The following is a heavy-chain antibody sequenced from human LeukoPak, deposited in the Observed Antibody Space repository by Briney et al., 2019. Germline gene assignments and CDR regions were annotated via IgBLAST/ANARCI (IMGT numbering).Heavy chain of an antibody. CDR2: IYYSRST. V-gene: IGHV4-39*01. CDR1: GGSISSSSYY. Sequence: SETLSLTCTVSGGSISSSSYYWGWIRQPPGKGLEWIGSIYYSRSTYYNPSLKSRVTISVDTSKNQFSLKLSSLTAADTAVYHCARGVTMIVVVIHDWYFDLWGRGTLVTVSS. D-gene: IGHD3-22*01. J-gene: IGHJ2*01. CDR3: ARGVTMIVVVIHDWYFDL.